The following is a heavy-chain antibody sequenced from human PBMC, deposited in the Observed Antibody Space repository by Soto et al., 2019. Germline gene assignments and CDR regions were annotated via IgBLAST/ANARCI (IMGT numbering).Heavy chain of an antibody. V-gene: IGHV3-33*01. CDR3: ARGLGAPSPYGMDF. CDR1: GFTFSSYG. Sequence: ERSLRLSCAASGFTFSSYGMHWVRQAPGKGLEWVAVIWYDGSNKYYADSVKGRFTISRDNSKNTLYLQINSLRAEDTAVYYCARGLGAPSPYGMDFWGQGSTVPVSS. J-gene: IGHJ6*02. CDR2: IWYDGSNK. D-gene: IGHD1-26*01.